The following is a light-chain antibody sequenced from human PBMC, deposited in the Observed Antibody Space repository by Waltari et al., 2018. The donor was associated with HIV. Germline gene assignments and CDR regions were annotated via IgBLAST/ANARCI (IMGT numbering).Light chain of an antibody. J-gene: IGLJ3*02. Sequence: QSVLTQPPSVSEAPRQRVTISCSGSSSNNGNNAVNWYQQLPGKAPKLLIYYNDLLSSGVSDRFSGSKSGTSASLAISGLQSEDEADYYCAAWDDSLHGVVFGGGTKLTVL. V-gene: IGLV1-36*01. CDR2: YND. CDR1: SSNNGNNA. CDR3: AAWDDSLHGVV.